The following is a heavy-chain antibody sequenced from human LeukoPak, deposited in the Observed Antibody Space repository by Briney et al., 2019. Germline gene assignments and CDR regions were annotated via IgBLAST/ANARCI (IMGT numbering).Heavy chain of an antibody. CDR1: GFTFSDSG. J-gene: IGHJ4*02. V-gene: IGHV3-30*04. CDR2: LSYDGSLK. Sequence: GTSLRLSCTGSGFTFSDSGLHWVRQAPGKGLEWMAILSYDGSLKYYADSVKGRFTISRDNSKNTLYLQMNSLRVEDTAVYYCATSIERSTWGSHALDFWGQGTLVTVSS. D-gene: IGHD3-16*01. CDR3: ATSIERSTWGSHALDF.